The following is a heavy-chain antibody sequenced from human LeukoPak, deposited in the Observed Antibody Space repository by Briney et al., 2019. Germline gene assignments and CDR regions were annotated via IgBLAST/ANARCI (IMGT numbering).Heavy chain of an antibody. D-gene: IGHD4-11*01. CDR2: FYHSGNS. V-gene: IGHV4-38-2*01. J-gene: IGHJ5*02. Sequence: SETLSLTCAVSGYSISSGYYWGWIRQPPGQGLEWIGSFYHSGNSYYNPSLKSRVSISVDTSKNQFSLNLSSVTAADTALYYCARHDFYSNYPHNWFDPWGQGTLVTASS. CDR1: GYSISSGYY. CDR3: ARHDFYSNYPHNWFDP.